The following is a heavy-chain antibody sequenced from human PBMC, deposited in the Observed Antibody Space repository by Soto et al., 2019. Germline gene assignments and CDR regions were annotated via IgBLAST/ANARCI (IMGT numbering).Heavy chain of an antibody. J-gene: IGHJ4*02. CDR1: VFSCSIYG. Sequence: GSLRLSGVASVFSCSIYGMYWVRQAPGKGLEWVAAISYDGSNKYYVDSVKGRFTISRDNSKNTLYLQMNSLRAEDTAVYYCAKDLPSSGWGSYFDYWGQGTLVTVSS. CDR3: AKDLPSSGWGSYFDY. CDR2: ISYDGSNK. V-gene: IGHV3-30*18. D-gene: IGHD6-19*01.